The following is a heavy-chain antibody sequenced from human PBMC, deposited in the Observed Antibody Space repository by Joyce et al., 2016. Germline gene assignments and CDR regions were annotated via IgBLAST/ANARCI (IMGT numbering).Heavy chain of an antibody. J-gene: IGHJ4*02. CDR1: GFPLPNYW. Sequence: EVQLVESGGGLLQPGGSLRLYCAASGFPLPNYWMHWVRQSPGKWLGWVARVDSYRSGKSYADSVKARFTISRDNANNMVYLQMNSLRTEDTAVYYCGSVFEYWGRGALVTVSS. CDR2: VDSYRSGK. CDR3: GSVFEY. V-gene: IGHV3-74*01.